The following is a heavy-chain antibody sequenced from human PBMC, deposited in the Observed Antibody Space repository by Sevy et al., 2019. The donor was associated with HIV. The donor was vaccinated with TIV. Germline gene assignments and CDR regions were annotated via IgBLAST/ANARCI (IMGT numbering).Heavy chain of an antibody. CDR1: GFTFASYD. CDR2: MNTNTGNT. J-gene: IGHJ4*02. CDR3: VGSNKNYDLNS. Sequence: ASVKVSCKASGFTFASYDIYWVRQATGQGLEWMGWMNTNTGNTGFAQKFQGRVTMTRNTSITTAYMELSNLRSEDTAVYYCVGSNKNYDLNSWGQGTLVTVSS. D-gene: IGHD3-3*01. V-gene: IGHV1-8*02.